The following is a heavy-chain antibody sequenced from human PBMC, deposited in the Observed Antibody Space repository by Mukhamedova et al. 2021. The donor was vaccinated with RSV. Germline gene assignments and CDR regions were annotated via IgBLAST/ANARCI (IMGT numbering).Heavy chain of an antibody. CDR3: ARDAAGRGVVVDY. V-gene: IGHV3-48*02. Sequence: EWVSYISGSSSAINYADSVKGRCTISRDNAKNSRYLQMNSLRDEDTARYYCARDAAGRGVVVDYWGQGTLVIGSS. D-gene: IGHD3-10*01. J-gene: IGHJ4*02. CDR2: ISGSSSAI.